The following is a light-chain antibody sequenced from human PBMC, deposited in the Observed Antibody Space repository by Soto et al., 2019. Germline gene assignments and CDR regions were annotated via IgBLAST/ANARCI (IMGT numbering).Light chain of an antibody. CDR3: LQYHNLWA. CDR2: RAS. CDR1: QNIYYN. J-gene: IGKJ1*01. Sequence: ILMTQCPATVSVSPGESATLSCRASQNIYYNVAWYQQRPGQAPRLLIYRASTRAPGVPARFSGSGSETEFTLTISSLQPEDFTVYSCLQYHNLWAFGQGTKVDIK. V-gene: IGKV3-15*01.